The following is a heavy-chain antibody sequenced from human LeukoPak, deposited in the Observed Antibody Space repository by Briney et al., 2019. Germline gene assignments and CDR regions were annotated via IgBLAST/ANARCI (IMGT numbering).Heavy chain of an antibody. V-gene: IGHV3-23*01. Sequence: GGSLRLSCAASGFTFISSAMSWVRQAPGKGLEWVSTISGFGENTYYADSVKGRFTISRDNFKSALFLQMNSLRAEDTAVYYCAREGGGSLDYWGQGTLVTVSS. D-gene: IGHD1-26*01. J-gene: IGHJ4*02. CDR2: ISGFGENT. CDR3: AREGGGSLDY. CDR1: GFTFISSA.